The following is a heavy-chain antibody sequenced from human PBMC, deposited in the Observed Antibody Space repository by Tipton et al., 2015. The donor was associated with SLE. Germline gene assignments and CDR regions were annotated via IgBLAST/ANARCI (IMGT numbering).Heavy chain of an antibody. CDR3: ARDPYYYDSSGSPHSY. J-gene: IGHJ4*02. CDR2: IYPTGSSGNT. V-gene: IGHV4-61*02. CDR1: GDSIKSDHYF. D-gene: IGHD3-22*01. Sequence: TLSLTCTVSGDSIKSDHYFWTWVRQPAGKGLEWIGRIYPTGSSGNTNYNPSLESRVTISLDTSKNQFSLKLSSVTAADTAVYYCARDPYYYDSSGSPHSYWGQGTLVTVSS.